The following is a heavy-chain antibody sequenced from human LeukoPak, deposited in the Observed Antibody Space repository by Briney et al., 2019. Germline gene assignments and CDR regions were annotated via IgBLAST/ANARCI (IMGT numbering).Heavy chain of an antibody. D-gene: IGHD5-12*01. V-gene: IGHV3-23*01. Sequence: TGGSLRLSCAASGFTFSSYVMNWVRQAPGKGLEWVSTISGSGGSTYYADSVKGRFTISRDNSKNTLYLQMNSLRAEDTAVYYCATDLNGGYRYFDYWGQGTLVTVSS. CDR1: GFTFSSYV. CDR3: ATDLNGGYRYFDY. J-gene: IGHJ4*02. CDR2: ISGSGGST.